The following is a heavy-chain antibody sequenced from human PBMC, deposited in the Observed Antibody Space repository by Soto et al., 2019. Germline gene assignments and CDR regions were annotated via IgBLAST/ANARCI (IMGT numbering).Heavy chain of an antibody. CDR3: ARVLRQQLVTGYYYGMDV. Sequence: QVQLVQSGAEVKKPGSSVKVSCTASGGTFSTYAISWVRQAPGQGLEWMGGIIPMFGTANYAQNFQARVTIPADESTSTAYMELSSLRSEDTAVYYCARVLRQQLVTGYYYGMDVWGQGTTVTVSS. D-gene: IGHD6-13*01. J-gene: IGHJ6*02. CDR1: GGTFSTYA. CDR2: IIPMFGTA. V-gene: IGHV1-69*12.